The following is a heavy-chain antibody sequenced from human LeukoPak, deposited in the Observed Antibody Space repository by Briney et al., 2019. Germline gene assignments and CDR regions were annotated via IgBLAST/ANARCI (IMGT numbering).Heavy chain of an antibody. CDR2: IWYEGSNK. V-gene: IGHV3-33*01. CDR1: GFTFSSYG. Sequence: GGSLRLSCAASGFTFSSYGMHWVRQAPGKGLEWVAVIWYEGSNKYYADSVKGRFTISRDNAKNTLYLQMNSLRAEDTAVYYCARARYCSSTSCFDDWYFDLWGRGTLVTVSS. CDR3: ARARYCSSTSCFDDWYFDL. J-gene: IGHJ2*01. D-gene: IGHD2-2*01.